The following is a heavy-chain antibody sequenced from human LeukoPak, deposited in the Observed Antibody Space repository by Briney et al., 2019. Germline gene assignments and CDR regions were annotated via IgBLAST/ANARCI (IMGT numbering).Heavy chain of an antibody. CDR3: ARHSPASVLGSWPPFDY. CDR2: IYYSGST. V-gene: IGHV4-39*01. D-gene: IGHD6-13*01. CDR1: GGSISSSSYY. J-gene: IGHJ4*02. Sequence: PSETLSLTCTVSGGSISSSSYYWGWIRQPPGKGLEWIGSIYYSGSTYYNPSLKSRVTISVDTSKNQFSLKLSSVTAADTAVYYCARHSPASVLGSWPPFDYWGQGTLATVSS.